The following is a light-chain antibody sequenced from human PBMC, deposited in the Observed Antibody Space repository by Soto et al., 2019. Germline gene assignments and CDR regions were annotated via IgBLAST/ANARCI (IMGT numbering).Light chain of an antibody. CDR2: DAS. Sequence: DIQMTQSPSSVSASVGDRVTITFRASQGISSWLAWYQQKPGKAPKLLIYDASSLNSGVPSRFSGSQSGTEITLTITSLLPDDFATYFCQQYSSYSLPTFGGGTKVDIK. V-gene: IGKV1-5*01. CDR1: QGISSW. J-gene: IGKJ4*01. CDR3: QQYSSYSLPT.